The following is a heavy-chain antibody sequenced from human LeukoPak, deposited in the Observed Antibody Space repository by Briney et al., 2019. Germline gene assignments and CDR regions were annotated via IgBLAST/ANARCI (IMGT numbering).Heavy chain of an antibody. V-gene: IGHV1-2*02. Sequence: ASVKVSCKASGYTFTGYYMHWVRQAPGQGLEWMGWINPNSGGTNYAQKFQGRVTMTRDTSISTAYMELSRLRSDDTAVYYCARERGPITMVRGGPWFDPWGQGTLVAVSS. CDR3: ARERGPITMVRGGPWFDP. J-gene: IGHJ5*02. D-gene: IGHD3-10*01. CDR1: GYTFTGYY. CDR2: INPNSGGT.